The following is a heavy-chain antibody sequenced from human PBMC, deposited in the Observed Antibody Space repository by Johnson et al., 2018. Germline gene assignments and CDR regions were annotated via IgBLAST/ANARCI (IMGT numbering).Heavy chain of an antibody. V-gene: IGHV4-39*01. J-gene: IGHJ3*02. D-gene: IGHD5-18*01. CDR2: IFYSGST. Sequence: QVQLQESGPGLVRPSETLSLTCIVSGGSITTSTYDWGWIRQPPGKGLEWIGSIFYSGSTYYNPSLKSRVTMSVDTSKNQFSLKLNSVTAADTAVYYGAGQWWIKPYAFDIWGQGTLITVSS. CDR1: GGSITTSTYD. CDR3: AGQWWIKPYAFDI.